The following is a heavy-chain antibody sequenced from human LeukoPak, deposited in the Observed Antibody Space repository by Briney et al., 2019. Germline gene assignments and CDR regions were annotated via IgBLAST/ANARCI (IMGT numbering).Heavy chain of an antibody. Sequence: PGRSLRLSCAASGFTFSSYAMHWVRQAPSKGLEWVAVISYDGSNKYYADSVKGRFTISRDNAKNSLYLQMNSLRAEDTAVYHCARPRGSGWYHDYWGQGTLVTVSS. CDR1: GFTFSSYA. CDR2: ISYDGSNK. CDR3: ARPRGSGWYHDY. J-gene: IGHJ4*02. V-gene: IGHV3-30-3*01. D-gene: IGHD6-19*01.